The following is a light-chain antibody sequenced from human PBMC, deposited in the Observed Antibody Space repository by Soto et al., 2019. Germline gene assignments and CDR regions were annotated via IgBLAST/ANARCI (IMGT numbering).Light chain of an antibody. CDR3: QQDDNRTLK. J-gene: IGKJ5*01. V-gene: IGKV3-20*01. Sequence: QSQVTLSLLAGNEGTLSCRASQSVSASQLAWYQQKPGQAPRLLIYGVSSRATGIPDRFSGSGSGTDFTLTICSLQPEDIATYYCQQDDNRTLKFGEGARPEIK. CDR1: QSVSASQ. CDR2: GVS.